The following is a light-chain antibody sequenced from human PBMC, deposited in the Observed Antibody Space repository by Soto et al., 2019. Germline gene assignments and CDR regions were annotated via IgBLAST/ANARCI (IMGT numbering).Light chain of an antibody. J-gene: IGLJ1*01. CDR1: ISDIGDYNY. Sequence: QSVLTQPASVSGSPGQSITISCTGTISDIGDYNYVSWYQQHPGKAPKLMIYEVSNRPSGVSNRFSGSKSGTTASLTISGLQAEDEADYYCSSYRSGSTPYVFGTGTKATVL. V-gene: IGLV2-14*01. CDR3: SSYRSGSTPYV. CDR2: EVS.